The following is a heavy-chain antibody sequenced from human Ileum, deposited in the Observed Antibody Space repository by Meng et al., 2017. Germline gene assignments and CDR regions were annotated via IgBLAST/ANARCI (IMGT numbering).Heavy chain of an antibody. J-gene: IGHJ4*02. V-gene: IGHV6-1*01. CDR1: GDSVSSNSAA. CDR3: ARGGGSYYHFDY. Sequence: QVHLQQSGPGLWKPPQTLSLTCAISGDSVSSNSAAWNWIRQSPSRGLEWLGRTYYRSKWFNEYAVSVKSRITINPDTSENQFSLQLNSVTPEDAAVYYCARGGGSYYHFDYWGQGTLVTVSS. D-gene: IGHD1-26*01. CDR2: TYYRSKWFN.